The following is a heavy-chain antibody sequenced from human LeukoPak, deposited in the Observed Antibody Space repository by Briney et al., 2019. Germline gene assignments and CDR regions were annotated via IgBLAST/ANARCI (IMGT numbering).Heavy chain of an antibody. CDR3: ARGGDNGRHYYYYMDV. J-gene: IGHJ6*03. Sequence: PGRSLRLSCAASGFTFSSYAMHWVRQAPGKGLEWVAVISYDGSNKYYADSVKGRFTISRDNSKNTLYLQMNSLRAEDSAVYYCARGGDNGRHYYYYMDVWGKGTTVTISS. V-gene: IGHV3-30*04. D-gene: IGHD4-17*01. CDR2: ISYDGSNK. CDR1: GFTFSSYA.